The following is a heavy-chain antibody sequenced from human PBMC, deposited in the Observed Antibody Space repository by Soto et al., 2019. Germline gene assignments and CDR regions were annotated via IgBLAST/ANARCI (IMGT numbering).Heavy chain of an antibody. J-gene: IGHJ4*02. CDR3: AKDISFDTSAYNY. CDR2: LSGDGTTT. V-gene: IGHV3-23*01. CDR1: GFTFSTYG. D-gene: IGHD3-22*01. Sequence: EVQQLESGGGLVQPGGSLRLSCTASGFTFSTYGMSWVRQAPGKGLEWVSSLSGDGTTTYYIDSVKGRFTISRDNSRNTLSLQMNSLRTEDTAIYYCAKDISFDTSAYNYWGQGILVAVSS.